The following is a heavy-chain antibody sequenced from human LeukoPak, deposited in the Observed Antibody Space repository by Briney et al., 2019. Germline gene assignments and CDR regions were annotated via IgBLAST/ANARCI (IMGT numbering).Heavy chain of an antibody. CDR1: GDSISYESYY. Sequence: SQTLSLTCAVSGDSISYESYYWNWIRQAPGKGPEWIGNVYRGRTRLNPAYTSRVAISVDMSKSQVSLSLTSVTVADTAIYYCAGEGEYGESYSWGQGVLVIVSA. J-gene: IGHJ5*02. V-gene: IGHV4-30-2*01. CDR3: AGEGEYGESYS. CDR2: VYRGRT. D-gene: IGHD4-17*01.